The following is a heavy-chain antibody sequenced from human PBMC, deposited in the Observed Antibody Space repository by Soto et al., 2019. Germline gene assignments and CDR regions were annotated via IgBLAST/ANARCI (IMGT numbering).Heavy chain of an antibody. Sequence: PGGSLRLSCAASGFTFSNAWMNWVRQDPGKGLEWVGRIKSKTDGGTTDYAAPVKGRFTISRDDSKNTLYLQMNSLKTEDTAVYYCYTVVRGITSDAFDIWGQGTMVTVSS. J-gene: IGHJ3*02. CDR3: YTVVRGITSDAFDI. V-gene: IGHV3-15*07. CDR1: GFTFSNAW. CDR2: IKSKTDGGTT. D-gene: IGHD3-10*01.